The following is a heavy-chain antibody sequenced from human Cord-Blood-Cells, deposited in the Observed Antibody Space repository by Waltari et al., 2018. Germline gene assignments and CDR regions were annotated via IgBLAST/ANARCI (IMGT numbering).Heavy chain of an antibody. J-gene: IGHJ3*02. V-gene: IGHV4-59*01. CDR3: ARFGYSNYDAFDI. D-gene: IGHD4-4*01. Sequence: NPPLKSRVTISVDTSKNQFSLKLSSVTAADTAVYYCARFGYSNYDAFDIWGQGTMVTVSS.